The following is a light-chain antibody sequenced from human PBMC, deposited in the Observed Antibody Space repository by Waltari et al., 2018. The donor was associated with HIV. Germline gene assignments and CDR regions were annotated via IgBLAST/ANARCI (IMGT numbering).Light chain of an antibody. V-gene: IGLV1-44*01. Sequence: QSVLAQPPSASGTPGQRVTTPCSGSTSTIGGNTVSWYQQLPGTAPKLLIYSNNDRPSGVPDRLSGSTSGTSASLVISGLQSEDEADYYCAAWDDSLKGGAFGTGTKVTVL. CDR1: TSTIGGNT. J-gene: IGLJ1*01. CDR2: SNN. CDR3: AAWDDSLKGGA.